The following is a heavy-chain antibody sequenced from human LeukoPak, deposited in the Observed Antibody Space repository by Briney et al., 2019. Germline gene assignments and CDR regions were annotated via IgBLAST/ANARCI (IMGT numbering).Heavy chain of an antibody. CDR3: ARDSMVRGVNYFDY. Sequence: PSETLSLTCTVSGGSISSGGYYCSWIRQHRGKGLEGIGDIYYRGSTYYNPSLKSRVTTSVATSKTQSSLKLSSVTAADAAVYYCARDSMVRGVNYFDYWGQGTLVTVSS. CDR1: GGSISSGGYY. J-gene: IGHJ4*02. V-gene: IGHV4-31*03. D-gene: IGHD3-10*01. CDR2: IYYRGST.